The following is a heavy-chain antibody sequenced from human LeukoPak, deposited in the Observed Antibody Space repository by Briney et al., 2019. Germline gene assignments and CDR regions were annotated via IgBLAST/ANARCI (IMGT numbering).Heavy chain of an antibody. J-gene: IGHJ4*02. D-gene: IGHD2-15*01. CDR3: AKDLEEYCSGGSCYSCDY. Sequence: GGSLRLSCAASGFTFSSYGVHWVRQAPGKGLEWVGVIWYDGSNKYYADSVKGRFTISRDNSKNTLYLQMNSLRAEDTAVYYCAKDLEEYCSGGSCYSCDYWGQGTLVTVSS. CDR1: GFTFSSYG. V-gene: IGHV3-33*06. CDR2: IWYDGSNK.